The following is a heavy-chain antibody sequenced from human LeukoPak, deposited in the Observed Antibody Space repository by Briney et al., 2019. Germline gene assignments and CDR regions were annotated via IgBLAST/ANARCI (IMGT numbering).Heavy chain of an antibody. CDR2: IYSGGST. D-gene: IGHD3-22*01. CDR1: GFTFSTYN. CDR3: ARDGYYYDSSGYYRFFDY. Sequence: GGPLRLSCAASGFTFSTYNMNWVRQAPGKGLEWVSVIYSGGSTYYADSVKGRFTISRDNSKNTLYLQMNSLRAEDTAVYYCARDGYYYDSSGYYRFFDYWGQGTLVTVSS. V-gene: IGHV3-53*01. J-gene: IGHJ4*02.